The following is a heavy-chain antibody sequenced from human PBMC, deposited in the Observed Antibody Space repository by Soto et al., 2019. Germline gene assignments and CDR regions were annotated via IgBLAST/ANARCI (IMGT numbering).Heavy chain of an antibody. CDR2: INPSGGST. CDR3: ANIAARDEFSFDAFDI. J-gene: IGHJ3*02. D-gene: IGHD6-6*01. CDR1: GYTFTSYY. Sequence: QVQLVQSGAEVKKPGASVKVSCKASGYTFTSYYMHWVRQAPGQGLEWMGIINPSGGSTSYAQKFQGRVTMTRDTSTSTVYMELSSLRSEDTAVYYCANIAARDEFSFDAFDIWGQGTMVTVSS. V-gene: IGHV1-46*01.